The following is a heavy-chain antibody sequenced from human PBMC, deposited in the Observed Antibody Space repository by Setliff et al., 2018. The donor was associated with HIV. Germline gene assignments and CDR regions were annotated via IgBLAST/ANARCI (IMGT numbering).Heavy chain of an antibody. CDR2: IYPGGAS. CDR1: GLSVGDNY. Sequence: GGSLRLSCVASGLSVGDNYVAWVRLAPGRGLEWVSVIYPGGASFYSDSVKGRFTISRDNAENSLYLQMNSLTAEDTAVYYCARPGTRWSFDYWGQGILVTVSS. D-gene: IGHD3-3*01. J-gene: IGHJ4*02. CDR3: ARPGTRWSFDY. V-gene: IGHV3-53*01.